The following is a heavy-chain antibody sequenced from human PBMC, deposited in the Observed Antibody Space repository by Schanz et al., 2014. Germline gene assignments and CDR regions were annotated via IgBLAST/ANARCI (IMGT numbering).Heavy chain of an antibody. CDR3: ARGGGPEDVFDI. J-gene: IGHJ3*02. V-gene: IGHV1-69*04. CDR2: IVPIAGIT. Sequence: QGQLVQSGPEVKEPGASVKVSCEASRYTFNTYGLNWVRQAPGQGLEWMGRIVPIAGITNYAQRFQGRVTITADKSSDTAYMELSSLRSEDTAVYYCARGGGPEDVFDIWGQGTILTVSS. D-gene: IGHD5-12*01. CDR1: RYTFNTYG.